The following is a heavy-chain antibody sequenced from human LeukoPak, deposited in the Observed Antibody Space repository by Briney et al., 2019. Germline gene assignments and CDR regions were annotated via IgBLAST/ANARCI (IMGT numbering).Heavy chain of an antibody. CDR2: IHNSGNT. J-gene: IGHJ5*02. V-gene: IGHV4-31*03. CDR1: GGSISGGGSS. D-gene: IGHD2-2*01. CDR3: ARVQLLRFDP. Sequence: SETLSLTCTVSGGSISGGGSSWSWIRQPPGKGLEWIGHIHNSGNTYHNPSLKSRITISVDTSKNQFSLKLTAVTAADTAVYYCARVQLLRFDPWGQGTLVTVSS.